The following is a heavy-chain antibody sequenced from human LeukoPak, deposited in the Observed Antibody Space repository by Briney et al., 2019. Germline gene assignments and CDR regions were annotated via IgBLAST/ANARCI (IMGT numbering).Heavy chain of an antibody. CDR1: GFTFSSYA. Sequence: GGSLRLSCAASGFTFSSYAMHWVRQAPGKGLEWVAVISYDGSNKYYADSVKGRFTISRDNAKNSLYLQMNSLRDEDTAVYYCARSGYGSRWYFFDHWGQGTLVTVSS. J-gene: IGHJ4*02. V-gene: IGHV3-30-3*01. CDR3: ARSGYGSRWYFFDH. D-gene: IGHD6-13*01. CDR2: ISYDGSNK.